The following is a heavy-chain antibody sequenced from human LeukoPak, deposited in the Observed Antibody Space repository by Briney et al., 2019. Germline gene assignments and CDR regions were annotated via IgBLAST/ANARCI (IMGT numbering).Heavy chain of an antibody. V-gene: IGHV1-18*01. Sequence: ASVNVSCTASGYTFTSYGISWVRQAPGQGLEWMGWISAYNGNTNYAQKLQGRVTMTTDTSTSTAYMELRSLRSDDTAVYYCARVGGTIFGVVTYYFDYWGQGTLVTVSS. CDR2: ISAYNGNT. CDR3: ARVGGTIFGVVTYYFDY. J-gene: IGHJ4*02. CDR1: GYTFTSYG. D-gene: IGHD3-3*01.